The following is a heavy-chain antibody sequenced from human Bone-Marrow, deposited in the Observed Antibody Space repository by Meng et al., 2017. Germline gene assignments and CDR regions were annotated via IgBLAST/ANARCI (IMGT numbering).Heavy chain of an antibody. J-gene: IGHJ4*02. CDR2: ITQSGST. CDR1: GRSVSGYY. Sequence: QVELQLRGPGLLQPSETLSSTCASYGRSVSGYYWSWLRQPPGKGLEWIGVITQSGSTNYNPSLKSRVTISVDTSKTQFSLKLSSVTVADTAVYYCARGARVAGTDYWGQGTLVTVSS. D-gene: IGHD6-19*01. CDR3: ARGARVAGTDY. V-gene: IGHV4-34*01.